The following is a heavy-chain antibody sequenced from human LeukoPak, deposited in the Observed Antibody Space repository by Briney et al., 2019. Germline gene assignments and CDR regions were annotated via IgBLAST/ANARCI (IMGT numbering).Heavy chain of an antibody. CDR2: ISSSSSYI. D-gene: IGHD6-25*01. J-gene: IGHJ6*02. V-gene: IGHV3-21*01. Sequence: GGSLRLSCAASGFTFSSYSMNWVRQAPGKGLEWVSSISSSSSYIYYADSVKGRFTISRDNAKNSLYLQMNSLRAEDTAVYYCARAERTAAVIVYYYGMDVWGQGTTVTVSS. CDR3: ARAERTAAVIVYYYGMDV. CDR1: GFTFSSYS.